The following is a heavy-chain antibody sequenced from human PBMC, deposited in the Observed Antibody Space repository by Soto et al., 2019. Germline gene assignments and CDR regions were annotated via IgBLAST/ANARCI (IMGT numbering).Heavy chain of an antibody. CDR3: AINGEFHYYYGMDV. CDR1: GYTFTGYY. CDR2: INPNSGGT. Sequence: ASVKVSCKASGYTFTGYYMHWVRQAPGQGLEWMGWINPNSGGTNCAQKFQGRDTMTRDTSISTAYMELSRLRSDDTAVYYCAINGEFHYYYGMDVWGQGTTVTVSS. D-gene: IGHD3-10*01. J-gene: IGHJ6*02. V-gene: IGHV1-2*02.